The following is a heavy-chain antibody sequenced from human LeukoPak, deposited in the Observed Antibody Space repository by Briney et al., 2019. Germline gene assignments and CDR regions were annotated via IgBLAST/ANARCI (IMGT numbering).Heavy chain of an antibody. Sequence: SETLSLTCTVSGGSISSYYWSWIRQPPGKGLEWIGYIYYSGSTNYNPSPKSRVTISVDTSKNQFSLKPSSVTAADTAVYYCARQLTSAYYYGSGSFDYWGQGTLVTVSS. CDR1: GGSISSYY. CDR2: IYYSGST. V-gene: IGHV4-59*08. D-gene: IGHD3-10*01. J-gene: IGHJ4*02. CDR3: ARQLTSAYYYGSGSFDY.